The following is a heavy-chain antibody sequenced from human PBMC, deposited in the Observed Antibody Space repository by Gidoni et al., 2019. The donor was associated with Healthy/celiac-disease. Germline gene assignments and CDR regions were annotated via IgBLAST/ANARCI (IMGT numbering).Heavy chain of an antibody. CDR3: ARGGGSYAY. J-gene: IGHJ4*02. D-gene: IGHD2-15*01. V-gene: IGHV4-61*02. CDR1: GGSISSGSYY. Sequence: QVQLQESGPGLVKPSQTLSLTCTASGGSISSGSYYWSWIRQPAGKGLEWIGRIYTSGSTNYTPSLKSRVTISVDTSKNQFSLKLSSVTAADTAVYYCARGGGSYAYWGQGTLVTVSS. CDR2: IYTSGST.